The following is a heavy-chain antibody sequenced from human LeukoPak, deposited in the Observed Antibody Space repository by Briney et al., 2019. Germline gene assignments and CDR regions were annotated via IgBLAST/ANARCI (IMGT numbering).Heavy chain of an antibody. CDR1: GFTFSSYG. V-gene: IGHV3-33*06. D-gene: IGHD1-26*01. J-gene: IGHJ3*02. CDR3: AKPLGATNAFDI. CDR2: IWYGGSNK. Sequence: PGGSPRLSCAASGFTFSSYGMHWVRQAPGKGLEWVAVIWYGGSNKYYADSVKGRFTISRDNSKNTLYLQMNSLRAEDTAVYYCAKPLGATNAFDIWGQGTMVTVSS.